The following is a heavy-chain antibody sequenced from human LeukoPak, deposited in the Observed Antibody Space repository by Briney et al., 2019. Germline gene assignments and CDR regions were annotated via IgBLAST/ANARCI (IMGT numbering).Heavy chain of an antibody. D-gene: IGHD1-26*01. CDR3: ARFIVGHPYRAFDI. V-gene: IGHV4-34*01. Sequence: SETLSLTCAVYGGSFSGYYWSRIRQPPGKGLEWIGEINHSGSTNYNPSLKSRVTISVDTSKNQFSLKLSSVTAADTAVYYCARFIVGHPYRAFDIWGQGTMVTVSS. CDR1: GGSFSGYY. J-gene: IGHJ3*02. CDR2: INHSGST.